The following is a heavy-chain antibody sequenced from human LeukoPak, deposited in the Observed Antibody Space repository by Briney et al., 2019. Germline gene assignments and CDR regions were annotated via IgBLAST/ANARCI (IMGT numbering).Heavy chain of an antibody. D-gene: IGHD3-22*01. CDR3: ARQMLYYDSSGVGTDV. CDR2: IYPGDSDT. V-gene: IGHV5-51*01. Sequence: ESLKISCTGSGYSFTSYWIGWVRQMPGKGLEWMGIIYPGDSDTRYSPSFQGQVTISADKSISTAYLQWSSLKASDTAMYYCARQMLYYDSSGVGTDVWGQGTTVTVSS. CDR1: GYSFTSYW. J-gene: IGHJ6*02.